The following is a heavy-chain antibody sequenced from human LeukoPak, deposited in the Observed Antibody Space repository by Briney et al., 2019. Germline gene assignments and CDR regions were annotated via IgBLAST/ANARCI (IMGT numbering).Heavy chain of an antibody. CDR1: GGSISSSSYY. CDR2: SYYSGST. CDR3: ARRLYDFWSGYYSNWFDP. Sequence: PSETLSLTCTVSGGSISSSSYYWGWIRHPPGKGLEWIGGSYYSGSTYHNPSLKSRVTISVDASKNQFSLKLSSVTAADTAVYYCARRLYDFWSGYYSNWFDPWGQGTLVTVSS. J-gene: IGHJ5*02. V-gene: IGHV4-39*01. D-gene: IGHD3-3*01.